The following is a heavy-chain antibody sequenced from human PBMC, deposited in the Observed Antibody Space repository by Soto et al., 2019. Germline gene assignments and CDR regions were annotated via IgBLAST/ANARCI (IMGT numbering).Heavy chain of an antibody. J-gene: IGHJ4*02. CDR2: INHLTTT. CDR3: ARGYDTALAPIF. D-gene: IGHD5-18*01. V-gene: IGHV4-34*01. CDR1: GGSFSSYH. Sequence: TLSLTCAVYGGSFSSYHWSWIRQTPGKGLEWIGEINHLTTTNYNPSLKSRVIISLDTPKNQFSLKLSSVTAADTAVYYCARGYDTALAPIFWGQGILVTVSS.